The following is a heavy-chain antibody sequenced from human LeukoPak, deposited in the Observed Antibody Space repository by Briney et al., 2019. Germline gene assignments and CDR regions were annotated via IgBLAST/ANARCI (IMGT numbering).Heavy chain of an antibody. D-gene: IGHD2-2*01. J-gene: IGHJ4*02. Sequence: ASVKVSCKASGYSFASYGINWVRQAPGQGLEWMGWISAHNGDTNYADKLQGRVTMTTDSSTNTAYMELRSLTSDDTAVYYCARDPDIVVVPAAMDYWGQGTLVTVSS. V-gene: IGHV1-18*01. CDR3: ARDPDIVVVPAAMDY. CDR2: ISAHNGDT. CDR1: GYSFASYG.